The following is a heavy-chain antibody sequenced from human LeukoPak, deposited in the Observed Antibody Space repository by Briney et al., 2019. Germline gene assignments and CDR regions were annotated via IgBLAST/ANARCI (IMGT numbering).Heavy chain of an antibody. CDR2: IKQDGSAK. CDR3: AKVYDSSIYFDY. V-gene: IGHV3-7*03. D-gene: IGHD3-22*01. CDR1: SFNFGTYW. J-gene: IGHJ4*02. Sequence: GGSLRLSCAAPSFNFGTYWMTWVRQAPGKGLEWVANIKQDGSAKYYVDSVKGRFTISRDNSKNTLYLQMNSLRAEDTAVYYCAKVYDSSIYFDYWGQGTLVTVSS.